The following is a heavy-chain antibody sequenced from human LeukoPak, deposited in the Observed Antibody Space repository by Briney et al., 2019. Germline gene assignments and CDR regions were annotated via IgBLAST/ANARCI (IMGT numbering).Heavy chain of an antibody. V-gene: IGHV3-30*04. CDR3: ARDRDYYYDSGSYYLGPSDY. CDR1: GFTFSMYA. D-gene: IGHD3-10*01. J-gene: IGHJ4*02. CDR2: ISYDGSNK. Sequence: PGGSLRLSCAASGFTFSMYAMYWVRQAPGKGLEWVAVISYDGSNKYYGDSVKGRFTISRDNSKNTLYLQMNSLRAEDTALYYCARDRDYYYDSGSYYLGPSDYWGQGTLVTVSS.